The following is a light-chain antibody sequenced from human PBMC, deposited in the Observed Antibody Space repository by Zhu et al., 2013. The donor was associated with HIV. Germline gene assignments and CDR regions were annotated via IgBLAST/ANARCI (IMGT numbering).Light chain of an antibody. Sequence: ETVLTQSPGTLSLSPGERATLSCRASQSVSSNFLAWYQQKPGQAPRLLIYGASSRATGIPDRFSGSGSGTDFTLTISRLEPEDFAVYYCQHYSSSLWTFGQGTNVEIK. CDR3: QHYSSSLWT. CDR2: GAS. CDR1: QSVSSNF. J-gene: IGKJ1*01. V-gene: IGKV3-20*01.